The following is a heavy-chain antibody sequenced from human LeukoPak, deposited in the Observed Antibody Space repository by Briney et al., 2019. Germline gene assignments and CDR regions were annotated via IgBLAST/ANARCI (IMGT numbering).Heavy chain of an antibody. J-gene: IGHJ3*02. D-gene: IGHD1-26*01. CDR3: ARHSRVGATPGDAFDI. Sequence: SETLSLTCTVSGGSISSSSYYWGWIRQPPGKGLEWIGSIYYSGSTYYNPSLKSRVTISLDTSKNQFSLKLCSVTAADTAVYYCARHSRVGATPGDAFDIWGQGTMVTVSS. CDR2: IYYSGST. V-gene: IGHV4-39*01. CDR1: GGSISSSSYY.